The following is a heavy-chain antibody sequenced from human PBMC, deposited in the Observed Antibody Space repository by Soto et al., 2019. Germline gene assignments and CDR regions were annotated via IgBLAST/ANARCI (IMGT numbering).Heavy chain of an antibody. CDR3: AKVGLRCLEELTGFDY. D-gene: IGHD3-16*01. Sequence: EVLLLESGRGLVQPGRSLRLSCAASGFTCSSYAMSWVREAPGKGLALVSAISGSGGSTYYADSVKGRFTITIDNAKNTRYLQMSSLRAEHTAVYDCAKVGLRCLEELTGFDYCFQGPLLTVCS. V-gene: IGHV3-23*01. CDR2: ISGSGGST. J-gene: IGHJ4*02. CDR1: GFTCSSYA.